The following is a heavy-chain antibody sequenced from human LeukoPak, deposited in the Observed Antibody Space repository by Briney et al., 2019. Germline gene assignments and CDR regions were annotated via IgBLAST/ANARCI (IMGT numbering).Heavy chain of an antibody. CDR1: GFIYSTFG. J-gene: IGHJ4*02. Sequence: GGSLRLSRAASGFIYSTFGIHGVRQTPAKGLEWVAVVWHDGSKQYYADSVKGRFIVSKDNSKNTVYLQMDSLRVDDTAVYYCARVVGVVPVAMLDSWGPGTLVTVSS. CDR3: ARVVGVVPVAMLDS. CDR2: VWHDGSKQ. D-gene: IGHD2-2*01. V-gene: IGHV3-33*01.